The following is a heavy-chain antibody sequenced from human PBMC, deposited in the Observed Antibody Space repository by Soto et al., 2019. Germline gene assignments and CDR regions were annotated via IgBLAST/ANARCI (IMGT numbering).Heavy chain of an antibody. CDR2: ISFSGNS. Sequence: QMQLQESGPGLVKPSQTLSLICSVSGGSISRPGYYWAWIRQHPARGLEWIGSISFSGNSNHNPSRQSRFVLSVHTSQNCFSLRLSSVTAADTAAYYCAGLRRDGSGLPDLWGQGARVTVSP. V-gene: IGHV4-31*03. CDR1: GGSISRPGYY. CDR3: AGLRRDGSGLPDL. D-gene: IGHD3-3*01. J-gene: IGHJ4*02.